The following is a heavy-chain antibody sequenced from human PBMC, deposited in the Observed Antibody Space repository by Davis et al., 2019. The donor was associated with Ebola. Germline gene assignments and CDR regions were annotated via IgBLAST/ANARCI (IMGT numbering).Heavy chain of an antibody. CDR2: ISYDGSNK. CDR1: GFTFSSYA. J-gene: IGHJ4*02. CDR3: AALLGG. D-gene: IGHD3-16*01. V-gene: IGHV3-30-3*01. Sequence: GESLKISCAASGFTFSSYAMHWVRQAPGKGLEWVAVISYDGSNKYYADSVKGRFTISRDNSKNTLYLQMNSLRAEDTAVYYCAALLGGWGQGTLVTVSS.